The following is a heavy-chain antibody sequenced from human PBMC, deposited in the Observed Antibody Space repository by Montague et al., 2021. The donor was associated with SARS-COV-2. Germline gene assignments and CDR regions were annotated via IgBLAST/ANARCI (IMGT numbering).Heavy chain of an antibody. CDR1: GFTVSSNY. CDR3: ARGGGYYSYGMDV. Sequence: SLRLSCAASGFTVSSNYMSWVRQAPGKGLQWVSVIYSGGSTYSADSVKGRFTVSRGNSKNTLILQMNSLRAEDTAVYYCARGGGYYSYGMDVWGQGTTVTVSS. D-gene: IGHD2-15*01. CDR2: IYSGGST. V-gene: IGHV3-53*01. J-gene: IGHJ6*02.